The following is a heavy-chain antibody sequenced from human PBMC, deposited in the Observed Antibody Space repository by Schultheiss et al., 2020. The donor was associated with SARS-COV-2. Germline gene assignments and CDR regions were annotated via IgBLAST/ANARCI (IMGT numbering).Heavy chain of an antibody. CDR2: ISAYNGNT. Sequence: ASVKVSCKASGGTFSSYAISWVRQAPGQGLEWMGWISAYNGNTNYAQKLQGRVTMTTDTSTSTAYMELRSLRSDDTAVYYCARDWRLIAAAEPFDYWGQGTLVTVSS. D-gene: IGHD6-25*01. CDR1: GGTFSSYA. V-gene: IGHV1-18*01. J-gene: IGHJ4*02. CDR3: ARDWRLIAAAEPFDY.